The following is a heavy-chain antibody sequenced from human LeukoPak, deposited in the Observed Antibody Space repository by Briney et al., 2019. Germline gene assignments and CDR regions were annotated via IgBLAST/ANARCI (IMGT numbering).Heavy chain of an antibody. CDR3: ARAELRYFQH. Sequence: SETMSLTCAVYGGSLSGYYWSWIRQPPGKGLEWIGEINHSGSTNYNPSLKSRVTISVDTSKNQFSLKLSSVTAADTAVYYCARAELRYFQHWGQGTLVTVSS. CDR1: GGSLSGYY. J-gene: IGHJ1*01. V-gene: IGHV4-34*01. D-gene: IGHD1-26*01. CDR2: INHSGST.